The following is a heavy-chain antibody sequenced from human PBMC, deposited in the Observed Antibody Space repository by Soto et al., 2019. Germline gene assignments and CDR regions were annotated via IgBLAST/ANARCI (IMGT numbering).Heavy chain of an antibody. D-gene: IGHD3-9*01. CDR2: IYYSGST. Sequence: SSETLSLTCTVSGGSISSGGYYWSWIRQHPGKGLEWIGYIYYSGSTYYNPSLKSRVTISVDTSKNQFSLKLSSVTAADTAVYYCARVGRHHYDILTGYYTGPFDYWGQGTLVTVSS. J-gene: IGHJ4*02. V-gene: IGHV4-31*03. CDR3: ARVGRHHYDILTGYYTGPFDY. CDR1: GGSISSGGYY.